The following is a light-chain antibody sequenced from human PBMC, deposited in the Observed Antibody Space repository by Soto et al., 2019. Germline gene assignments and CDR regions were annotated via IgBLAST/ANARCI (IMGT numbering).Light chain of an antibody. V-gene: IGKV3-15*01. CDR3: QQYHNWPIT. J-gene: IGKJ5*01. CDR1: QSVSSN. CDR2: GAS. Sequence: EIVMTQSPATLSVSPGERATLSCRASQSVSSNLAWYQQKPGQAPRLLIYGASTRATGIPARFSGSRSGTDFTLTISSLQSEDFAVYYCQQYHNWPITFGQGTRLEIK.